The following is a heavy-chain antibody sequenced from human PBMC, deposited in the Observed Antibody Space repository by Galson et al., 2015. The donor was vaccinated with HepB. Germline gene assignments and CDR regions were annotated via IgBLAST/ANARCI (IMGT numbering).Heavy chain of an antibody. CDR1: GFTFSSYG. J-gene: IGHJ4*02. D-gene: IGHD6-19*01. CDR3: ARAGSSGWCLDY. CDR2: IWYDGSNK. Sequence: SLRLSCAASGFTFSSYGMHWVRQAPGKGLEWVAVIWYDGSNKYYADSVKGRFTISRDNSKNTLYLQMNSLRAEDMAVYYCARAGSSGWCLDYWGQGTLVTVSS. V-gene: IGHV3-33*08.